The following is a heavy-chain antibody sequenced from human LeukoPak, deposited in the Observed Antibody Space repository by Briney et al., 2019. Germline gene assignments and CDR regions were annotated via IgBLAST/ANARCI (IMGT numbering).Heavy chain of an antibody. Sequence: GASVKVSCKASGYTFTSYDINWVRQATGQGIEWMGWMNPNSGNTGYAQKFQGRVTMTRNTSISTAYMALSSLRSEDTAVYYCARGPARTAEYLQHWGQGTLVTVSS. J-gene: IGHJ1*01. CDR1: GYTFTSYD. CDR2: MNPNSGNT. V-gene: IGHV1-8*01. CDR3: ARGPARTAEYLQH. D-gene: IGHD3/OR15-3a*01.